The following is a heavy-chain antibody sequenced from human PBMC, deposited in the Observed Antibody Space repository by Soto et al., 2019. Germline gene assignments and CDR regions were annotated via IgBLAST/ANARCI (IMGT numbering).Heavy chain of an antibody. V-gene: IGHV4-39*01. Sequence: SETLSLTCTVSGGSISSSSYYWGWIRQPPGKGLEWIGSIYYSGSTYYNPSLKSRVTISVDTSKNQFSLKLSSVTAADTAVYYCARQFTLAVAGTGVDYWGQGTLVTVSS. CDR3: ARQFTLAVAGTGVDY. CDR2: IYYSGST. D-gene: IGHD6-19*01. J-gene: IGHJ4*02. CDR1: GGSISSSSYY.